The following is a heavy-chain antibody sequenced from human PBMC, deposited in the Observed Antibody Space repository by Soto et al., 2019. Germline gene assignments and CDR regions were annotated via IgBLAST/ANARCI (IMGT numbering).Heavy chain of an antibody. V-gene: IGHV3-21*01. D-gene: IGHD2-8*01. Sequence: GGSLRLSCAASGFTFSSYSMNWVRQAPGKGLEWVSSISSSSSYIYYADSVKGRFSISRDTAKNSLYLQMNSLRAEDTAVYYCARARYCTNGVCYTNYYYYYYMDVWGKGTTVTVSS. CDR3: ARARYCTNGVCYTNYYYYYYMDV. CDR1: GFTFSSYS. J-gene: IGHJ6*03. CDR2: ISSSSSYI.